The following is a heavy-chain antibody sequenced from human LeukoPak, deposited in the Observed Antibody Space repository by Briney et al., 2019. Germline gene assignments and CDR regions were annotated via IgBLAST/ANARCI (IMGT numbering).Heavy chain of an antibody. CDR2: INHSGST. CDR1: GGSFSGYY. CDR3: ARVSSNSEDAIVVVVAATVPDAFDI. J-gene: IGHJ3*02. D-gene: IGHD2-15*01. Sequence: SETLSLTCAVYGGSFSGYYWSWIRQPPGKGLEWIGEINHSGSTNYNPSLKSRVTISVDTSKNQFSLKLSSVTAADTAVYYCARVSSNSEDAIVVVVAATVPDAFDIWGQGTMVTVSS. V-gene: IGHV4-34*01.